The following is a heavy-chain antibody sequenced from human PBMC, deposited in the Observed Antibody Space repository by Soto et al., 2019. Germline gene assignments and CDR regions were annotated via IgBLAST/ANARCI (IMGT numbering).Heavy chain of an antibody. CDR1: GFTFSSYA. V-gene: IGHV3-30-3*01. J-gene: IGHJ4*02. CDR3: ARIMAVAGTTADY. Sequence: ESGGGVVQPGRSLRLSCAASGFTFSSYAMHWVRQAPGKGLEWVAVISYDGSNKYYADSVKGRFTISRDNSKNTLYLQMNSLRAEDTAVYYCARIMAVAGTTADYWGQGTLVTVSS. D-gene: IGHD6-19*01. CDR2: ISYDGSNK.